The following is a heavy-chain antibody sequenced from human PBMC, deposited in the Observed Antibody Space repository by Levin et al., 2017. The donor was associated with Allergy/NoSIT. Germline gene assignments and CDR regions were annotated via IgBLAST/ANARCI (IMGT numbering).Heavy chain of an antibody. Sequence: GSLRLSCTVSGGSISSSSYYWGWIRQPPGKGREWIGSVYYSGSTFYNASLKSRVTISVDSSKNQFSLNLTSLTASDTAGYYCARDYLALYYYYGMDVWGQGTTVTVSS. CDR2: VYYSGST. V-gene: IGHV4-39*07. CDR1: GGSISSSSYY. CDR3: ARDYLALYYYYGMDV. J-gene: IGHJ6*02.